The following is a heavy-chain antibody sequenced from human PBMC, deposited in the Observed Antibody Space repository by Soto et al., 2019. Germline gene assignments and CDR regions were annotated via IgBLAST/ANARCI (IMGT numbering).Heavy chain of an antibody. CDR1: EFTFSSYA. V-gene: IGHV3-23*01. J-gene: IGHJ6*02. CDR3: AKDLLATNYYGMDV. D-gene: IGHD5-12*01. Sequence: GSLRLSCAASEFTFSSYAMSWVRQAPGKGLEWVSAISGSGDTTYYADSVKGRFTISRDNSKNTLYLQINSLRAEDTAVYYCAKDLLATNYYGMDVWGQGTTVTGSS. CDR2: ISGSGDTT.